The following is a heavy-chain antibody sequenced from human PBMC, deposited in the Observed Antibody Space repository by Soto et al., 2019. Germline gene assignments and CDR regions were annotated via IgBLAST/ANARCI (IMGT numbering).Heavy chain of an antibody. CDR2: INHSRST. V-gene: IGHV4-34*01. CDR1: GGSFSGYY. J-gene: IGHJ4*02. D-gene: IGHD7-27*01. Sequence: QVQLQQWGAGLLKPSETLSLTCAVYGGSFSGYYWSWIRQPPGKGLEWIGEINHSRSTNYNPSLKSRVTISVDPSKNQFSLKLSSVTAADTAVYYCARGWGRIFDYWGQGTLVTVSS. CDR3: ARGWGRIFDY.